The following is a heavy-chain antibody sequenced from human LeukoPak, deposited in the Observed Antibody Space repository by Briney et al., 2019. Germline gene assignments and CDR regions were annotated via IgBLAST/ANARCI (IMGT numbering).Heavy chain of an antibody. Sequence: ASVKVSCKASGYTFTGYYMHWVRQAPGQGLEWMGWINPNSGGTNYAQKFQGWVTMTRDTSISTAYMELSRLRSDDTAVYYCARVSAVEEWLRGPFDYWGQGTLVTVSS. D-gene: IGHD5-12*01. CDR3: ARVSAVEEWLRGPFDY. CDR1: GYTFTGYY. V-gene: IGHV1-2*04. CDR2: INPNSGGT. J-gene: IGHJ4*02.